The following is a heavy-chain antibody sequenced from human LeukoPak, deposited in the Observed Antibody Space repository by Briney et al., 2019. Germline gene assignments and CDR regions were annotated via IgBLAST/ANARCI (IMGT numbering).Heavy chain of an antibody. V-gene: IGHV1-2*02. CDR2: INPNSGGT. CDR1: GYTFTGYY. CDR3: ARDALGESFFDY. Sequence: ASVKVSCKASGYTFTGYYMHWVRQAPGQGLESMGWINPNSGGTNFAQKFQGRVTMTRDTSISTAYMELSRLRSDDTAVYYCARDALGESFFDYWGQGTLVTVSS. D-gene: IGHD3-10*01. J-gene: IGHJ4*02.